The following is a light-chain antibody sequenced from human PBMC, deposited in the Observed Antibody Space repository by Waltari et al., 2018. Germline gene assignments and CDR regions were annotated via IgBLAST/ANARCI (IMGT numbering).Light chain of an antibody. CDR1: QTIRSN. V-gene: IGKV1-39*01. J-gene: IGKJ4*01. CDR3: QQSYSTPLT. CDR2: AAS. Sequence: DIKITQSPSSLSASVEDRVTITCRASQTIRSNLNWYQQKAGKAPKLLMYAASSLQSGVPSRFSGSGSGTDFTLTISSLQPEDFATYYCQQSYSTPLTFGGGTKVEIK.